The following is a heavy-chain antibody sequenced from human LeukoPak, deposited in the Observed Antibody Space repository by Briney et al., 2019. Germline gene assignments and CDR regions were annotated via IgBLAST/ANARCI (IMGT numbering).Heavy chain of an antibody. J-gene: IGHJ3*02. CDR3: ARGGPLVQLERRSAFDI. CDR1: GGSLSSYY. D-gene: IGHD1-1*01. V-gene: IGHV4-59*01. Sequence: SETLSLTCTVSGGSLSSYYWSWIRQPPGKGLEWIGYIYYSGNNNYNPSHKSRVTISVDTSKNQFSLKLSSVTAADKAVYYCARGGPLVQLERRSAFDIWGQGTMVTVSS. CDR2: IYYSGNN.